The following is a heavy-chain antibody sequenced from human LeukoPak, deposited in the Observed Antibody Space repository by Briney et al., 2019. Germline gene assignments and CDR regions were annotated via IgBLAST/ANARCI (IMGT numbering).Heavy chain of an antibody. J-gene: IGHJ4*02. CDR2: IYYSGST. V-gene: IGHV4-59*08. CDR1: GGSISSYY. D-gene: IGHD1-26*01. Sequence: SETLSLTCTVSGGSISSYYWSWIRQPPGKGLEWIGYIYYSGSTNYNPSLKSRVTISVDTSKNQFSLKLSSVTAADTAVYYCARRREGYSGSWLDYWGQGILVTVSS. CDR3: ARRREGYSGSWLDY.